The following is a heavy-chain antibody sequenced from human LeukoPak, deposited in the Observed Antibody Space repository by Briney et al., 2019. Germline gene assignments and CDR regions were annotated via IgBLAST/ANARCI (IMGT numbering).Heavy chain of an antibody. V-gene: IGHV4-39*01. D-gene: IGHD3-22*01. CDR3: ARHGQERYYYDSSGYYAAFDI. CDR1: GGSISSSSYY. CDR2: IYYSGST. Sequence: SETLSLTCTVPGGSISSSSYYWGWIRQPPGKGLEWIGSIYYSGSTYYNPSLKSRVTISVDTSKNQFSLKLSSVTAADTAVYYCARHGQERYYYDSSGYYAAFDIWGQGTMVTVSS. J-gene: IGHJ3*02.